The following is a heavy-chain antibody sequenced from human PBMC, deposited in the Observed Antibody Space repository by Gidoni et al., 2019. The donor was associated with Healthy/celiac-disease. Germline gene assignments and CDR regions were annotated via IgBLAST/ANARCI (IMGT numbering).Heavy chain of an antibody. CDR1: GASISSGGYY. J-gene: IGHJ4*02. CDR3: ARGIGPHYGPDY. Sequence: QVQLQDSGPGLVKPSQTLSLTCPVTGASISSGGYYWSWIRQHPGKGLEWIGYIDYSGITYYNPSLKSRVTISVDTSKNQFSLKLSSVTAADTAVYYCARGIGPHYGPDYWGQGTLVNVPS. D-gene: IGHD3-10*01. CDR2: IDYSGIT. V-gene: IGHV4-31*03.